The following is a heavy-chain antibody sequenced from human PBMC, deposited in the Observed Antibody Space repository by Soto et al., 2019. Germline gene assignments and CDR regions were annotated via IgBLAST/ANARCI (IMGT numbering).Heavy chain of an antibody. CDR1: GGTFSSYA. D-gene: IGHD2-2*02. CDR2: IIPIFGTA. Sequence: QVQLVQSGAEVKKPGSSVKVSCKASGGTFSSYAISWVRQAPGQGLEWMGGIIPIFGTANYAQKFQGRVRITADESTSTAYMELSSLRSEDTAVYYCARVPYCSSTNCYTGVGMDVWGQGTTVTVSS. V-gene: IGHV1-69*01. CDR3: ARVPYCSSTNCYTGVGMDV. J-gene: IGHJ6*02.